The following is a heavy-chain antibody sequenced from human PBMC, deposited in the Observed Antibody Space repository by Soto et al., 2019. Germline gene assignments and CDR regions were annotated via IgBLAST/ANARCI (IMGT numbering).Heavy chain of an antibody. CDR1: GFTFSSYA. V-gene: IGHV3-23*01. CDR3: AKDPRITIFGVVIKAFKPKEHWFDP. CDR2: ISGSGGST. J-gene: IGHJ5*02. D-gene: IGHD3-3*01. Sequence: PGGSLRLSCAASGFTFSSYAMSWVRQAPGKGLEWVSAISGSGGSTYYADSVKGRFTISRDNSKNTLYLQMNSLRAEDTAVYYCAKDPRITIFGVVIKAFKPKEHWFDPWGQGTLVTVSS.